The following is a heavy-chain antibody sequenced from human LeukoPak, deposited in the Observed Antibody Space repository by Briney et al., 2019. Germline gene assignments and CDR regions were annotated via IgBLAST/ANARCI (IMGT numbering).Heavy chain of an antibody. D-gene: IGHD6-13*01. CDR1: GVTFSDYY. CDR3: ARVRYSSSWAWEFDY. V-gene: IGHV3-11*06. CDR2: ISSSSSYT. Sequence: PGGSLRLSCAASGVTFSDYYMSWIRQAPGKGLEWVSYISSSSSYTNYADSVKGGFTISRDNAKNSLYLQMNSLRAEDTAVYYCARVRYSSSWAWEFDYWGQGTLVTVSS. J-gene: IGHJ4*02.